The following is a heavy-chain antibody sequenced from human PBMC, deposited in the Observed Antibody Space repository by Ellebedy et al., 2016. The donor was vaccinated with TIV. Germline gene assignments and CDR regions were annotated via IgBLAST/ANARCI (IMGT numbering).Heavy chain of an antibody. V-gene: IGHV4-34*01. CDR1: GASVNGYF. CDR2: ITPGGSI. Sequence: SETLSLTXTFHGASVNGYFWNWVRQPPGMGLEWIGEITPGGSIKYKPSLKSRASISVDTSKTQFSLTLTSVTAADTATYYCLVSYSISSLGFNFWGQGSPVTVSS. D-gene: IGHD6-6*01. J-gene: IGHJ4*02. CDR3: LVSYSISSLGFNF.